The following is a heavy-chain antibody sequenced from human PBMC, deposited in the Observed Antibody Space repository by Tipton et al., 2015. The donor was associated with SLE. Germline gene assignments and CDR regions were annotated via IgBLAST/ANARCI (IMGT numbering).Heavy chain of an antibody. D-gene: IGHD1/OR15-1a*01. CDR1: GFTFSSYP. CDR3: AGGNSSTRDY. V-gene: IGHV3-23*03. CDR2: IYSGGST. J-gene: IGHJ4*02. Sequence: SLRLSCAASGFTFSSYPMTWVRQAPGKGLEWVSVIYSGGSTYYADSVKGRFTISRDDSKNTLYLQMNSLRPEDTAVYYCAGGNSSTRDYWGQGTLVTVSS.